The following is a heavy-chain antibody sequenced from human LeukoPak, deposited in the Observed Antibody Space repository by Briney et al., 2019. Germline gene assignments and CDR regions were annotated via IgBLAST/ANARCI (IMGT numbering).Heavy chain of an antibody. CDR1: GCTISGYY. CDR2: IYYSGST. Sequence: SETLSLTCSVSGCTISGYYWSWIRQPPGKGLEWIGYIYYSGSTKYSPSLKSRVTISVDTFKDQFSLRLDSLITGDTAVYYCARGGLESCYHSNDGFDIWGQGTMVSVS. J-gene: IGHJ3*02. V-gene: IGHV4-59*01. D-gene: IGHD3-22*01. CDR3: ARGGLESCYHSNDGFDI.